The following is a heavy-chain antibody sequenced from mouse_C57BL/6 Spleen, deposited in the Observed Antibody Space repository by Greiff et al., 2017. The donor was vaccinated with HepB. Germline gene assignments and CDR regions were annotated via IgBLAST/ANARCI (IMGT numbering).Heavy chain of an antibody. CDR2: IDPEDGDT. J-gene: IGHJ2*01. Sequence: VQLQQSGAELVRPGASVKLSCTASGFNIKDYYMHWVKQRPEQGLEWIGRIDPEDGDTEYAPKFQGKATMTADTSSNTAYLQLSSLTSWDTAVYYCTTPPYDYDLDYWGQGTTLTVSS. V-gene: IGHV14-1*01. CDR3: TTPPYDYDLDY. CDR1: GFNIKDYY. D-gene: IGHD2-4*01.